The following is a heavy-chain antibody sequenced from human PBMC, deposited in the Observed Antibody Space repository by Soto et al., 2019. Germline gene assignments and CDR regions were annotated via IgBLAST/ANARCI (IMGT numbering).Heavy chain of an antibody. CDR2: IIPIFGTA. D-gene: IGHD2-15*01. V-gene: IGHV1-69*13. Sequence: SVKVSCKASGGTFSSYAISWVRQAPGQGLEWMGGIIPIFGTANYAQKFQGRVTITADESTSTAYMELSSLRSEDTAVYYCARGTRSVVVVAATSLDYWGQGTLVTVSS. J-gene: IGHJ4*02. CDR1: GGTFSSYA. CDR3: ARGTRSVVVVAATSLDY.